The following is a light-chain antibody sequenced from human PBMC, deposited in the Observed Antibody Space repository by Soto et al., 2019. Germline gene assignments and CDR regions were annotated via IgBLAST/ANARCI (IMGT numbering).Light chain of an antibody. CDR1: QSVSGDF. CDR3: QQSGRSLAGT. J-gene: IGKJ4*01. CDR2: GAS. V-gene: IGKV3-20*01. Sequence: EFVLTQSPGTLSLSPGQRATLSCRASQSVSGDFLAWYHQKPGQAPRLLIYGASVRATGIPDRFSGSGSGTDFTLTISRLEPEDFGVYYCQQSGRSLAGTFGGGTKVEIK.